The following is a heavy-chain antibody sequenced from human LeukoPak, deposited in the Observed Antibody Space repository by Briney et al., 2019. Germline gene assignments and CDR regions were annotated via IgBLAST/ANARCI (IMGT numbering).Heavy chain of an antibody. D-gene: IGHD3-10*01. CDR2: MFFSGST. CDR3: ARLLYYYGSGSLGWFDP. Sequence: PSETLSLTCTLSGGSLSSNSYYWAWIRHPPGRGLEWIGRMFFSGSTSYNPSLKSRVTISVDPSKIPFSLKLSSVTAADTAVYYCARLLYYYGSGSLGWFDPWGQGTLVTVSS. V-gene: IGHV4-39*01. J-gene: IGHJ5*02. CDR1: GGSLSSNSYY.